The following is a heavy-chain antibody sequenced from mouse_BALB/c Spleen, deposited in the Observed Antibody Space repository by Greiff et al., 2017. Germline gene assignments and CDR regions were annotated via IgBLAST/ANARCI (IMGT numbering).Heavy chain of an antibody. CDR3: ARDTVDWYFDV. D-gene: IGHD1-1*01. J-gene: IGHJ1*01. CDR2: IRNKANGYTT. Sequence: EVKLVESGGGLVQPGGSLRLSCATSGFSFTDYYMSWVRQPPGKELEWLGFIRNKANGYTTEYSASVKGRFTISRDNSQSILYLQMNTLRAEDSATYYCARDTVDWYFDVWGAGTTVTVSS. CDR1: GFSFTDYY. V-gene: IGHV7-3*02.